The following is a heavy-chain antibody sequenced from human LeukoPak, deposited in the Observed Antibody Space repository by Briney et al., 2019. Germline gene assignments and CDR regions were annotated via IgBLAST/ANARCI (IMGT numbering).Heavy chain of an antibody. CDR3: ARHLYSGYELDY. CDR1: GYSISSGYY. J-gene: IGHJ4*02. V-gene: IGHV4-38-2*01. CDR2: IYHSGST. Sequence: SETLSLTCAVSGYSISSGYYWGWIRQPPGKGLEWIGSIYHSGSTYYNPSLKSRVTISADTSKNQFSLKLSSVTAADTAVYYCARHLYSGYELDYWGQGTLVTVSS. D-gene: IGHD5-12*01.